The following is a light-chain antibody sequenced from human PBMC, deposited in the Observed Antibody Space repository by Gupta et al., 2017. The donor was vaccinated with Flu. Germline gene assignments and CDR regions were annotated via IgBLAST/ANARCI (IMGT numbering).Light chain of an antibody. J-gene: IGLJ1*01. V-gene: IGLV1-44*01. CDR2: GNS. Sequence: QSVLTQPPSVSATPGQRVAISCSGSISNIGSNAVDWYQQLPGTAPNLLICGNSQRRSGVPARFSGSKSGASASLAISGLQSEDEADYYCAAWDDSMSGHYVFGTGTKVTVL. CDR1: ISNIGSNA. CDR3: AAWDDSMSGHYV.